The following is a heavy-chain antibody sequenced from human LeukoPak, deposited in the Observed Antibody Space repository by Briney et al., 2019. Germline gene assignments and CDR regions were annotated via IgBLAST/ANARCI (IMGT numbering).Heavy chain of an antibody. CDR2: ISPSDGSR. CDR1: GYTFTFYH. D-gene: IGHD2-8*01. V-gene: IGHV1-2*02. CDR3: ARDRIVLMVYAPHNWFDP. Sequence: VASVKVSCKASGYTFTFYHMHWVRQAPGQGLEWMGVISPSDGSRNYAQQFQGRVTMTRDTSISTAYMELSRLRSDDTAVYYCARDRIVLMVYAPHNWFDPWGQGTLVTVSS. J-gene: IGHJ5*02.